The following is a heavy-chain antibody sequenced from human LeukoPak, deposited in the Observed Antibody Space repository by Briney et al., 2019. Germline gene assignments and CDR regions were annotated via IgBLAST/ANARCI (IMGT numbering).Heavy chain of an antibody. J-gene: IGHJ6*04. D-gene: IGHD3-10*02. V-gene: IGHV3-21*01. CDR3: AELGITMIGGV. CDR2: ISSSDYYI. Sequence: GGSLRLSCAASGFTFSTYSLNWVRQAPGKGLEWVSSISSSDYYIYYADSVKGRFTISRDNAKNSLYLQMNSLRVEDTAVYYCAELGITMIGGVWGKGTTVTISS. CDR1: GFTFSTYS.